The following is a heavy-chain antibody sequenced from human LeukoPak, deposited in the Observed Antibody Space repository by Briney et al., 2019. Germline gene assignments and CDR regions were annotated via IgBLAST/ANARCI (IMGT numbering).Heavy chain of an antibody. J-gene: IGHJ6*03. V-gene: IGHV4-39*07. CDR2: IFYTGTT. Sequence: SETLSLTCTVSGGSISISGYYWAWIRQPPGKGPEWIGSIFYTGTTYYNPSLKSRVTMSVDTSKNQFSLKVSSVTAADTAVYYCARVFDSGSQAYFYYMDVWGKGTTVTISS. CDR1: GGSISISGYY. D-gene: IGHD3-10*01. CDR3: ARVFDSGSQAYFYYMDV.